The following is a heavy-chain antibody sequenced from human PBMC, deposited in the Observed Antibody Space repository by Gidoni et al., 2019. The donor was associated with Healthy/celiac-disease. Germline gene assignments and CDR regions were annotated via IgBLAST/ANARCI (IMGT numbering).Heavy chain of an antibody. V-gene: IGHV3-33*01. D-gene: IGHD3-10*01. CDR3: ARDTDGSGTFDY. Sequence: QVQLVESGGGVVQPGRSLRLSCAASGFTFSSYGMHWVRQAPGKGLEWVAVILYDGSNKYYADSVKGRFTSSRDNSKNTLYLQMNSLRAEDTAVYYCARDTDGSGTFDYWGQGTLVTVSS. CDR1: GFTFSSYG. J-gene: IGHJ4*02. CDR2: ILYDGSNK.